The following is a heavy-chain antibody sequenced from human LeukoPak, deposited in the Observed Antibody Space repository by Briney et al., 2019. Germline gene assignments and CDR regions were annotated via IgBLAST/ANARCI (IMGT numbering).Heavy chain of an antibody. D-gene: IGHD3-22*01. CDR1: GGTFSSYA. J-gene: IGHJ4*02. V-gene: IGHV1-69*04. Sequence: ASVKVSCKASGGTFSSYAISWVRQAPGQGLEWMGRIIPILGIANYAQKFQGRVTITADKSTSTAYMELSSLRSADTAVYYCARSDYYDGSGYYYFDYWGQGTLVTVSS. CDR2: IIPILGIA. CDR3: ARSDYYDGSGYYYFDY.